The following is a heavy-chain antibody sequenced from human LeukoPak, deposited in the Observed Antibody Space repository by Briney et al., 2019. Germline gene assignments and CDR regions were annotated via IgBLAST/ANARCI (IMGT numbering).Heavy chain of an antibody. CDR1: GGSITSDY. CDR3: SRGGANDL. V-gene: IGHV4-4*07. Sequence: SETLSLTCTVVGGSITSDYWSWIRQPAGKGLEWIGRIFTSGSTAYNPSLKSRVTMSLDTSKNQFFLRLSSVTAADTAAYFCSRGGANDLWGQGTLVTVSS. J-gene: IGHJ5*02. CDR2: IFTSGST. D-gene: IGHD4/OR15-4a*01.